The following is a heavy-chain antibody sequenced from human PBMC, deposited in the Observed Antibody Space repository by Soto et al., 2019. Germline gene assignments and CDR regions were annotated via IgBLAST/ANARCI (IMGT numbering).Heavy chain of an antibody. D-gene: IGHD3-10*01. CDR2: IIPILGIA. J-gene: IGHJ6*03. CDR3: ARSYGSGSYYHYYMDV. Sequence: SVKVSCKASGGTFSSYTISWVRQAPGQGLEWMGRIIPILGIANYAQKFQGRVTITADKSTSTAYMELSSLRSEDTAVYYCARSYGSGSYYHYYMDVWGKGTTVTGSS. CDR1: GGTFSSYT. V-gene: IGHV1-69*02.